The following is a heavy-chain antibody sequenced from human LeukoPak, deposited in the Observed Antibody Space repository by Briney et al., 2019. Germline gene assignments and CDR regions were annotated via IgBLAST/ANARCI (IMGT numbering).Heavy chain of an antibody. D-gene: IGHD1-26*01. J-gene: IGHJ4*02. CDR1: GYTFTSYG. V-gene: IGHV1-18*01. CDR2: ISGYDGAT. Sequence: ASVKVSCKASGYTFTSYGVSGVRQAPGQGLEWMGWISGYDGATNYAQKFQGRVTMTTDTPTTTAYMELRSLRSDDTAAYYCAIRTGTYPYYFDYWGQGTLVTVSS. CDR3: AIRTGTYPYYFDY.